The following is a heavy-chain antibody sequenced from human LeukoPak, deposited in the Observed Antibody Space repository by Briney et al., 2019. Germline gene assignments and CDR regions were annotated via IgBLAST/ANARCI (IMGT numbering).Heavy chain of an antibody. V-gene: IGHV3-66*01. Sequence: GGSLRLSCAASGFTSSIYAMHWVRQAPGKGLEWVSIIYSGGGTYYADSVKGRFTISRDNSKNTLYLQMNSLRAEDTAVYYCARDQDPAMTDWGQGTLVTVSS. J-gene: IGHJ4*02. CDR3: ARDQDPAMTD. CDR1: GFTSSIYA. D-gene: IGHD5-18*01. CDR2: IYSGGGT.